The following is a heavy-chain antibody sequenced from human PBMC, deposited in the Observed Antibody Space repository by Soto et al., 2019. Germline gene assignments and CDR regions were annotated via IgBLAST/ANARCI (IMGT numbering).Heavy chain of an antibody. J-gene: IGHJ5*02. CDR3: ARAKPGPGASGWWFDP. CDR1: GGSISSGGYY. D-gene: IGHD3-10*01. Sequence: SETLSLTCTVSGGSISSGGYYWSWLRQHPGKGLEWIGYIYYSGCTYYNPSLKSRVTISVDTSKNQFSLKLSTVTAADTAVYYCARAKPGPGASGWWFDPWGQGTLVTVSS. CDR2: IYYSGCT. V-gene: IGHV4-31*03.